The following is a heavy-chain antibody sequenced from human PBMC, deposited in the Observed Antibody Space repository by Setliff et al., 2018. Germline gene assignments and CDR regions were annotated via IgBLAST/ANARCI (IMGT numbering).Heavy chain of an antibody. CDR2: IFWDDEK. CDR1: GFSLSTSGVG. D-gene: IGHD2-2*01. Sequence: SGPTLVNPTQTLTLTCTVSGFSLSTSGVGVGWIRQPPGKALEWLAMIFWDDEKLYRPSLKNRLTITRDSLKRQVVLTLTNVDPVDTATYYCAYIPGYCFTTTCWNFDYWGPGALVTVSS. CDR3: AYIPGYCFTTTCWNFDY. J-gene: IGHJ4*02. V-gene: IGHV2-5*02.